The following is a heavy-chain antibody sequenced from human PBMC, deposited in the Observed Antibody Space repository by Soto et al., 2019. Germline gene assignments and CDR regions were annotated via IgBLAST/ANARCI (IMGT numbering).Heavy chain of an antibody. Sequence: LRLSCAASGFTFSSYAMSWVRQAPGKGLEWVSAISGSGGSTYYADSVKGRFTISRDNSKNTLYLQMNSLSAEDTAVYYCAKLHLEWELRSGLDYWGQGTLVTVSS. CDR1: GFTFSSYA. V-gene: IGHV3-23*01. J-gene: IGHJ4*02. CDR2: ISGSGGST. CDR3: AKLHLEWELRSGLDY. D-gene: IGHD1-26*01.